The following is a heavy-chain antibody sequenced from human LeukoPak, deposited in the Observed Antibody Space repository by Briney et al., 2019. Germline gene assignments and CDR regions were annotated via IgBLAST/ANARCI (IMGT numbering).Heavy chain of an antibody. D-gene: IGHD3-16*02. CDR2: IYYSGST. CDR1: GGSISSSSYY. V-gene: IGHV4-39*01. Sequence: SETLSLTCTVSGGSISSSSYYWGWIRQPPGKGLEWIGSIYYSGSTYYNPSLKSRVTMSVDTSKNQFSLRLSSVTAADTAVYYCARHVRGHDYVWGSYPSPLAYWGQGTLVTVSS. CDR3: ARHVRGHDYVWGSYPSPLAY. J-gene: IGHJ4*02.